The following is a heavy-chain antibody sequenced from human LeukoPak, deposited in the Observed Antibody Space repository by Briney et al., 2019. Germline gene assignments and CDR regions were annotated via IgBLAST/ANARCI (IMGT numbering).Heavy chain of an antibody. Sequence: ASVTVSCKVTGYTLTELCIHWVRQAPGKGLEWMGGFDPEDGETIYAQKSQGRVTMTEDTSTDTAYMELSSLRSEDTAVYYCATDGTAGSLYYYYGMDVWGKGTTVTVSS. CDR1: GYTLTELC. CDR3: ATDGTAGSLYYYYGMDV. J-gene: IGHJ6*04. V-gene: IGHV1-24*01. D-gene: IGHD6-25*01. CDR2: FDPEDGET.